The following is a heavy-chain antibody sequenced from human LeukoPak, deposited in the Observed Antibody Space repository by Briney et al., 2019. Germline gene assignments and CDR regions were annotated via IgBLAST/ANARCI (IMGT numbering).Heavy chain of an antibody. J-gene: IGHJ4*02. CDR2: ISTNGHST. D-gene: IGHD6-13*01. CDR1: GFTFSSYA. CDR3: VKLRTYSHTPPDY. V-gene: IGHV3-64D*06. Sequence: GGSLRLSCAASGFTFSSYAMHCVRQAPGKGLEYVSAISTNGHSTYYADSVKGRLTISRDNSKNTLYLQMSSLRTEDTAVYYCVKLRTYSHTPPDYWGQGTLVTVSS.